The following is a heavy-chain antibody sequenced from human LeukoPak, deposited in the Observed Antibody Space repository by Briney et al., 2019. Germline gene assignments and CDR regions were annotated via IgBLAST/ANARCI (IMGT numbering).Heavy chain of an antibody. CDR3: AKAMGSRLIDY. Sequence: PGGSLRLSCTASGFTFSSYGMHWVRQAPGKGLEWAAVISYDGSNKYYVDSVKGRFTISRDNSKNTLYLQMNSLRAEDTAVYYCAKAMGSRLIDYWGQGTLVTVSS. J-gene: IGHJ4*02. D-gene: IGHD3-10*01. V-gene: IGHV3-30*18. CDR2: ISYDGSNK. CDR1: GFTFSSYG.